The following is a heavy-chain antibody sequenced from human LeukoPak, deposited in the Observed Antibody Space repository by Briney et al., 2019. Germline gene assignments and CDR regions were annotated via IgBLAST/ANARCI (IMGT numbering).Heavy chain of an antibody. CDR1: GGSISRYY. V-gene: IGHV4-59*01. J-gene: IGHJ6*02. Sequence: SETLSLTCTVSGGSISRYYWSWIRQPPGKGLEWIGYIYYSGSTNYNPSLKSRVTISVDTSKNQFSLKLSSVTAADTAVYYCARDAGMDVWGQGTTVTVSS. CDR2: IYYSGST. CDR3: ARDAGMDV.